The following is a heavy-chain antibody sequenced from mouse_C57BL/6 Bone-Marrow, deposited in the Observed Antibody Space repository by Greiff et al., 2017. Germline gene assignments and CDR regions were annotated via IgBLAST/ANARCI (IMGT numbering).Heavy chain of an antibody. CDR1: GYTFTSYG. CDR3: AGSRDYDGLDY. V-gene: IGHV1-58*01. J-gene: IGHJ2*01. Sequence: VQLQQSGAELVRPGSSVKMSCKTSGYTFTSYGINWVKQRPGQGLEWIGYIYTGNGYTEYNEKFKGKATLTSDTSSSTACMQLSSLTSEDYAIYFYAGSRDYDGLDYWGQGTTLTVSS. D-gene: IGHD2-4*01. CDR2: IYTGNGYT.